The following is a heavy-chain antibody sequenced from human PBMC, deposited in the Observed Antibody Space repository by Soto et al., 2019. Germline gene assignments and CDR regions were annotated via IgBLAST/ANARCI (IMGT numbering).Heavy chain of an antibody. CDR3: TTSSGWPFDAFDI. CDR1: GFTFSNSW. Sequence: GGSLRLSCAASGFTFSNSWMNWVRQAPGKGLEWVGRIKSKTDGGTTDYAAPVKGRFTVSRDDSKNTLYLQMNSLKTEDTAVYYCTTSSGWPFDAFDIWGQGTMVTVSS. D-gene: IGHD6-19*01. V-gene: IGHV3-15*07. J-gene: IGHJ3*02. CDR2: IKSKTDGGTT.